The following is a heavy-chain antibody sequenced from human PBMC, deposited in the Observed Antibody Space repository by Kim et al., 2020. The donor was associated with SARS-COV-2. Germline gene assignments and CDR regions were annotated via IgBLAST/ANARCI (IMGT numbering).Heavy chain of an antibody. D-gene: IGHD2-21*01. CDR3: AKPKGDVDV. CDR2: IKPIFGTS. J-gene: IGHJ6*02. V-gene: IGHV1-69*05. CDR1: GDTYSNYA. Sequence: SVKVSCKASGDTYSNYAMTWVRQAPGQGLEWMGWIKPIFGTSNYAQKFQDRIVFTTDGSTNTAYMELSSLRSEDTAVYYCAKPKGDVDVWGHGTAVTVSS.